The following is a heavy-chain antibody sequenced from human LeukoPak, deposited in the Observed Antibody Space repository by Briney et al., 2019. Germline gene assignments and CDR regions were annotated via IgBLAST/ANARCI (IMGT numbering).Heavy chain of an antibody. CDR2: ISGSGGST. CDR3: AKGELGVLRFLEWLSY. Sequence: GGSLRLSCAASGFTFSSYAMSWVRQAPGKGLEWVSAISGSGGSTYYADSVKGRFTISRDNSKNTPYLQMNSLRAEDTAVYYCAKGELGVLRFLEWLSYWGQGTLVTVSS. CDR1: GFTFSSYA. J-gene: IGHJ4*02. D-gene: IGHD3-3*01. V-gene: IGHV3-23*01.